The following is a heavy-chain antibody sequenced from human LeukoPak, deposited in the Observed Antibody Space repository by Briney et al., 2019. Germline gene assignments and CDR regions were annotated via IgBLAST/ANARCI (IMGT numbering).Heavy chain of an antibody. V-gene: IGHV4-31*03. D-gene: IGHD2-15*01. CDR2: IYYSGST. J-gene: IGHJ4*02. CDR3: ARGGYCSGGSCYIFDY. Sequence: SETLSLTRTVSDGSISSGGYYWSWIRQHPGKGLERIGYIYYSGSTYYNPSLKSRVTISVDTSKNQFFLKLSSVTAADTAVYYCARGGYCSGGSCYIFDYWGQGTLVTVSS. CDR1: DGSISSGGYY.